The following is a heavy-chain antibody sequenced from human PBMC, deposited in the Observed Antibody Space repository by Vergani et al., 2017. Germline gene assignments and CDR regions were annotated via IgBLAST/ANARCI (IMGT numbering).Heavy chain of an antibody. Sequence: QGQLAQSGAEVKKPGSSVQVSCKASGGTFSSNSISWVRQAPGQGLEWMGRIIPIFGTTSYAQKFQGRVTILADESTSTAYMELSSLRSEDTAVYYCTRGWYYESIAYWAYWGQGTLVTVSS. CDR1: GGTFSSNS. J-gene: IGHJ4*02. CDR3: TRGWYYESIAYWAY. V-gene: IGHV1-69*13. CDR2: IIPIFGTT. D-gene: IGHD3-22*01.